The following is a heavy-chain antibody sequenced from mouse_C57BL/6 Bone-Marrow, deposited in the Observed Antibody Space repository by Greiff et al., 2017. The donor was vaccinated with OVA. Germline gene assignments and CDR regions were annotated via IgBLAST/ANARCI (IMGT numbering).Heavy chain of an antibody. Sequence: QVQLQQSGAELARPGASVKMSCKASGYTFTSYTMHWVKQRPGQGLEWIGYINPSSGYTKYNQKFKDKATLTADKSSSTAYMQLSRLTSENAAVYYCARPPLGRAMDYWGQGTSVTVSS. V-gene: IGHV1-4*01. J-gene: IGHJ4*01. CDR3: ARPPLGRAMDY. CDR2: INPSSGYT. CDR1: GYTFTSYT. D-gene: IGHD4-1*01.